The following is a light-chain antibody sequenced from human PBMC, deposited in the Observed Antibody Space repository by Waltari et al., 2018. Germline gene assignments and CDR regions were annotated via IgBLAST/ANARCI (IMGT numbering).Light chain of an antibody. J-gene: IGKJ5*01. CDR1: QSLVHSDGNTY. V-gene: IGKV2-30*02. CDR3: MQGTHWPIT. CDR2: KVS. Sequence: DVVMTQSPLSLPVTLGQPASISCRSSQSLVHSDGNTYLSWFQQRPGQSPRRLIYKVSHRDSVRDSWIPDRFSGSGSGTDFTLKISRVEAEDVGVYYCMQGTHWPITFGQGTRLEIK.